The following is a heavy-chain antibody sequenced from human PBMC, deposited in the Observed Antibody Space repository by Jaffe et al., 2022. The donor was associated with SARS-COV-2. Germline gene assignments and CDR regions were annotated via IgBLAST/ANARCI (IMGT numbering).Heavy chain of an antibody. CDR3: TTDNADCTSTSCYFPNWFDP. CDR2: IKSKTDGGTT. V-gene: IGHV3-15*01. J-gene: IGHJ5*02. D-gene: IGHD2-2*01. CDR1: GFTFSNAW. Sequence: EVQLVESGGGLVKPGGSLRLSCAASGFTFSNAWMSWVRQAPGKGLEWVGRIKSKTDGGTTDYAAPVKGRFTISRDDSKNTLYLQMNSLKTEDTAVYYCTTDNADCTSTSCYFPNWFDPWGQGTLVTVSS.